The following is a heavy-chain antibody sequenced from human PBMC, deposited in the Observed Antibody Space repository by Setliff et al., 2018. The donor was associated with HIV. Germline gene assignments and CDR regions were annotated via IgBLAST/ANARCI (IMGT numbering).Heavy chain of an antibody. J-gene: IGHJ4*02. CDR3: ARQGFVPLGVHQFDS. V-gene: IGHV4-39*01. Sequence: SETLSLTCRVSGGYVSDSSYYWGWIRQAPGKGLEWIRSMYYTESPYYNPSFINRVTISIDTSKNQFSLSLRSVTAADSAVYYCARQGFVPLGVHQFDSWGQGTLVTVSS. CDR2: MYYTESP. D-gene: IGHD3-16*01. CDR1: GGYVSDSSYY.